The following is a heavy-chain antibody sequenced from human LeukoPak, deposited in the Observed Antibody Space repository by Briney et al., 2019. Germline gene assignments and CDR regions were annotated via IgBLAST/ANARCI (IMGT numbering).Heavy chain of an antibody. CDR1: GGSISSYY. D-gene: IGHD5-24*01. J-gene: IGHJ4*02. CDR3: ARVRRDGYNSPDY. CDR2: IYYSGST. V-gene: IGHV4-59*01. Sequence: SETLSLTCTVSGGSISSYYWSWIRQPPGKGLEWIGYIYYSGSTIYNPSLKSRVTISVDTSKNQFSLKLSSVTAADTAVYYCARVRRDGYNSPDYWGQGTLVTVSS.